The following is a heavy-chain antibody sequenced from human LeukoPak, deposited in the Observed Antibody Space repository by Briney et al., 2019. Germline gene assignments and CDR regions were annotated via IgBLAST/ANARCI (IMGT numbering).Heavy chain of an antibody. CDR2: ISYDASNK. J-gene: IGHJ4*02. CDR3: ARDPNIFEYSGYDDTSDY. Sequence: GRSLRLSCAASGFTFSRYGMHWVRQTPGKGLEWVAVISYDASNKYYADSVKGRFTISRDNSKNTLYLQMNSLRAEDTAVYYCARDPNIFEYSGYDDTSDYWGQGTLVTVSS. D-gene: IGHD5-12*01. CDR1: GFTFSRYG. V-gene: IGHV3-30*03.